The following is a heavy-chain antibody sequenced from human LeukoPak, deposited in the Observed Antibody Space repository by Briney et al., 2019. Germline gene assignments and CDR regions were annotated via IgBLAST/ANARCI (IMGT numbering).Heavy chain of an antibody. Sequence: GGSLRLSCAASGFTFSDYYMTWIRQAPGKGLDWVSYISSSGSAIYHADSVKGRFTISRDNANNSLYLQMNSLRAEDTAVYYCAGGASHYYGMDVWGHGTTVTVSS. CDR3: AGGASHYYGMDV. J-gene: IGHJ6*02. CDR2: ISSSGSAI. CDR1: GFTFSDYY. V-gene: IGHV3-11*01.